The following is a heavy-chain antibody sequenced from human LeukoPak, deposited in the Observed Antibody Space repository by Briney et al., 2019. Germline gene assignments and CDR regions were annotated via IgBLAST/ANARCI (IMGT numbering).Heavy chain of an antibody. CDR3: ARDRQFGGYSYGLYYYYMDV. Sequence: GASVKVSCKASGGTFSSYAISWVRQAPGQGLEWMGRIIPIFGTANYAQKFQGRVTITTDESTSTAYMELSSLRSEDTAVCYCARDRQFGGYSYGLYYYYMDVWGKGTTVTVSS. CDR2: IIPIFGTA. D-gene: IGHD5-18*01. V-gene: IGHV1-69*05. J-gene: IGHJ6*03. CDR1: GGTFSSYA.